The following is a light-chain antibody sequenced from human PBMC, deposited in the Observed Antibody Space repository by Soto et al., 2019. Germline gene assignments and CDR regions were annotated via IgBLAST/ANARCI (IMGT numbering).Light chain of an antibody. Sequence: EIVLTQSPATLSLSPGERATLSCRASQSVSSYLAWYQQKPGQAPRLLIYDASNRATGIPARFSGSGSGTDFTLTISRLEPEDFAVYYCQHYGSSPPFTSGGGTKVEIK. CDR3: QHYGSSPPFT. V-gene: IGKV3-20*01. J-gene: IGKJ4*01. CDR1: QSVSSY. CDR2: DAS.